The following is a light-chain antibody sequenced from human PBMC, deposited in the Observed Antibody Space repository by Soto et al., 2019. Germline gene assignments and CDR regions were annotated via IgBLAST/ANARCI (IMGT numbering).Light chain of an antibody. V-gene: IGKV3-20*01. CDR3: LRYGDSPPAYT. CDR2: GAS. J-gene: IGKJ2*01. CDR1: QSVSSRN. Sequence: EIVLTQSPGTVSLSPGERATLSCRASQSVSSRNLAWYRQKPGQAPSLLIFGASNRATGIPDRFSGSGFATDFTLTISILEPEDCAVYYCLRYGDSPPAYTFGQGTKLEIK.